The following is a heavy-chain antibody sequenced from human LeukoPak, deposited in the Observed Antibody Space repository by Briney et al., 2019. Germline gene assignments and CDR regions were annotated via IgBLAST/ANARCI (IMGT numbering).Heavy chain of an antibody. Sequence: GGSLRLSCAASGFTFSSYAMSWVRQPPGKGLEWVSAISGSGGSTYYADSVKGRFTISRDNSKNTLYLQMNSLRAEDTAVYYCARDYYGSGSYFWVQRPIDSWGQGTLATVSS. D-gene: IGHD3-10*01. CDR3: ARDYYGSGSYFWVQRPIDS. V-gene: IGHV3-23*01. J-gene: IGHJ4*02. CDR1: GFTFSSYA. CDR2: ISGSGGST.